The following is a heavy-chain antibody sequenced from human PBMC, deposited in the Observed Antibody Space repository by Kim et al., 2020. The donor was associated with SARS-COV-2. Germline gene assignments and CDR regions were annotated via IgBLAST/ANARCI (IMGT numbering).Heavy chain of an antibody. J-gene: IGHJ6*02. CDR3: VKDKTRASLDYGMDV. CDR2: ITNNGGTT. CDR1: GFTFNNYA. V-gene: IGHV3-64*05. D-gene: IGHD1-7*01. Sequence: GGSLRLSCSASGFTFNNYAMHWVRQAPGKGLEFVSAITNNGGTTYYAESVKGRFTISRDNSKNTMFAQMSSLRPDDTAVYYCVKDKTRASLDYGMDVLG.